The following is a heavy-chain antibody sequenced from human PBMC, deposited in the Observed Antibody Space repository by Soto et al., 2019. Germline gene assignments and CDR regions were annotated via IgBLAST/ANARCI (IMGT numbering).Heavy chain of an antibody. CDR1: GGSISSSYY. V-gene: IGHV4-39*01. CDR3: ATVWFGESQH. Sequence: QLQLQESGPGLVKPSETLSLTCTVSGGSISSSYYWGWIRQPPGKGLEWIGSIYYSGSTYYNTSLKSRVTISVDTSKNQFSLKLSSVTAADTAVYYCATVWFGESQHWGQGTLVTVSS. CDR2: IYYSGST. D-gene: IGHD3-10*01. J-gene: IGHJ1*01.